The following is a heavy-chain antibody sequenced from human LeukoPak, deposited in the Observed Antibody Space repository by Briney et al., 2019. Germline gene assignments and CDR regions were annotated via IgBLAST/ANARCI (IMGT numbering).Heavy chain of an antibody. J-gene: IGHJ4*02. V-gene: IGHV3-23*01. CDR1: GFTFSTYA. Sequence: GGSLRLSCAASGFTFSTYAMSWVRQAPGKGLEWVSGISGSGSSTNYVDSVKGRFTVSRDNSKNTLYLQMDSQRAEDTAVYYCAKDRAYSGSYNIDYWGQGTLVTVSS. D-gene: IGHD1-26*01. CDR3: AKDRAYSGSYNIDY. CDR2: ISGSGSST.